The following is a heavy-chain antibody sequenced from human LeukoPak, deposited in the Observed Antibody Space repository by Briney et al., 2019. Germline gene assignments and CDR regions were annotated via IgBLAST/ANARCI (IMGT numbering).Heavy chain of an antibody. CDR1: GFTFSSYG. V-gene: IGHV3-33*06. CDR2: IWYDGSNK. J-gene: IGHJ4*02. Sequence: GGSLRLSCAASGFTFSSYGMQWVRQAPGKGLEWVAVIWYDGSNKYYADSVKGRFTISRDNSKNTLYLQMNSLRAEDTAVYYCAKTRLVRGVIRGGFDYWGQGTLVTVSS. D-gene: IGHD3-10*01. CDR3: AKTRLVRGVIRGGFDY.